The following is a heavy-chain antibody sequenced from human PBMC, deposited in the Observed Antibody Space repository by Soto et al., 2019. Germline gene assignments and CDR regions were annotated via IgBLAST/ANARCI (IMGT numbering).Heavy chain of an antibody. CDR2: IIPIFGTA. D-gene: IGHD2-15*01. V-gene: IGHV1-69*06. Sequence: QVQLVQSGAEVKKTGSSVKVSCKASGGTFRSYAISWVRQAPGQGLEWMGGIIPIFGTANYAQKFQGRVTITADKSTSTAYMELSSLGSEDTAVYYCARGEGYCSGGSCYPRFDYWGQGTLVTVSS. J-gene: IGHJ4*02. CDR1: GGTFRSYA. CDR3: ARGEGYCSGGSCYPRFDY.